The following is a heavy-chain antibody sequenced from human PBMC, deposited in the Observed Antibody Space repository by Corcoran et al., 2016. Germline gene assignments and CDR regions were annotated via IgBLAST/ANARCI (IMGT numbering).Heavy chain of an antibody. Sequence: QVQLQESGPGLVKPSETLSLTCTVSGGSVSSGSYYWSWIRQPPGKGLEWIGYIYYSGSTNYNPSLKSRVTISVDTSKNQFSLKLSSVTAADTAVYYCARGRKREPWVDYWDQGTLVTVSS. CDR2: IYYSGST. V-gene: IGHV4-61*01. J-gene: IGHJ4*02. D-gene: IGHD1-26*01. CDR1: GGSVSSGSYY. CDR3: ARGRKREPWVDY.